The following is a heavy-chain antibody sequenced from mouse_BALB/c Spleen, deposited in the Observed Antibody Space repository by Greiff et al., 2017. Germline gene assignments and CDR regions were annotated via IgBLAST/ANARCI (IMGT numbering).Heavy chain of an antibody. V-gene: IGHV5-17*02. D-gene: IGHD6-1*01. J-gene: IGHJ3*01. CDR3: VASSFAY. CDR2: ISSGSSTI. Sequence: EVQRVESGGGLVQPGGSRKLSCAASGFTFSSFGMHWVRQAPEKGLEWVAYISSGSSTIYYADTVKGRFTISRDNPKNTLFLQMTSLRSEDTAMYYCVASSFAYWGQGTLVTVSA. CDR1: GFTFSSFG.